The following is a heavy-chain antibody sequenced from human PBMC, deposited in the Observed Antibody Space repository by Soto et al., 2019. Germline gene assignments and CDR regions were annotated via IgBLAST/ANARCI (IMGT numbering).Heavy chain of an antibody. J-gene: IGHJ4*02. CDR1: GGSISSYY. V-gene: IGHV4-59*01. D-gene: IGHD2-2*01. CDR3: AREGFRPQHFDY. Sequence: QVQLQESGPGLVKPSETLSLTCTVSGGSISSYYWSWIRQPPGKGLEWIGYIYYSGSTNYHPSRKSRVTISVQTPKNQFSLKLTSVTAADTAVYYCAREGFRPQHFDYWGQGTLVTVSS. CDR2: IYYSGST.